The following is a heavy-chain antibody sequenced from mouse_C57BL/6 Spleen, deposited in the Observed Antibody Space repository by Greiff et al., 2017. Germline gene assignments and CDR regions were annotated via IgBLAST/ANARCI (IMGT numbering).Heavy chain of an antibody. CDR3: TRYNTTVVAPFAY. J-gene: IGHJ3*01. CDR1: GYTFTDYE. D-gene: IGHD1-1*01. Sequence: QVQLQQSGAELVRPGASVTLSCKASGYTFTDYEMHWVKQTPVHGLEWIGAIDPETGGTDYNQKFKGKAILTADKSSSTAYMELRSLTSEDSAVYYCTRYNTTVVAPFAYWGQGTLVTVSA. CDR2: IDPETGGT. V-gene: IGHV1-15*01.